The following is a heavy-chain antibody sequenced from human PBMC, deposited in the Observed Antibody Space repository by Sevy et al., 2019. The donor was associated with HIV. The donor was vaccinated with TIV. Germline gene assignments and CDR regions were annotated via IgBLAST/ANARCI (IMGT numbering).Heavy chain of an antibody. CDR3: MRNGGAFDNGFDP. Sequence: GGSLRLSCTASGFTFSSYDMNWVRQAPGKGLEWDSKISSSGSSIYYADSVKGRFTISRDNAKNSLNLQMNSLRAEDTAVYYCMRNGGAFDNGFDPWGQGTLVTVSS. J-gene: IGHJ5*02. D-gene: IGHD2-8*01. V-gene: IGHV3-48*03. CDR1: GFTFSSYD. CDR2: ISSSGSSI.